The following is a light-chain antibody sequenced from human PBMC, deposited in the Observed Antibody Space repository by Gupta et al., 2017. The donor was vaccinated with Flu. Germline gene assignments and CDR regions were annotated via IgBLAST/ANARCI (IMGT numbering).Light chain of an antibody. Sequence: EIVLTQSPGTLSLSPGEGATLSCRASQTVSSSYLAWYQQKPGQAPRLLIYGASNRATGIPDRFGGSGSGTDFTLTISRREPEDFAVYYWHQYVDSPGFGQGTKVEIK. V-gene: IGKV3-20*01. CDR2: GAS. CDR3: HQYVDSPG. CDR1: QTVSSSY. J-gene: IGKJ1*01.